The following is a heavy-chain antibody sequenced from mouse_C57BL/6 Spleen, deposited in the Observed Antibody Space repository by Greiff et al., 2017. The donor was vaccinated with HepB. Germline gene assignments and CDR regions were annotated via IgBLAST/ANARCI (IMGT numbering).Heavy chain of an antibody. CDR1: GYTFTSYW. CDR3: ARNSYFDV. V-gene: IGHV1-7*01. J-gene: IGHJ1*03. CDR2: INPSSGYT. Sequence: QVQLKQSGAELAKPGASVKLSCKASGYTFTSYWMHWVKQRPGQGLEWIGYINPSSGYTKYNQKFKDKATLTADKSSNTAYMQLSSLTYEDSAVYYCARNSYFDVWGTGTTVTVSS.